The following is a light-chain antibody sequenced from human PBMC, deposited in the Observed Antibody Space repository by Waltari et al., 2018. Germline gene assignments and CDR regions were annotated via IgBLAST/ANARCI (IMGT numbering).Light chain of an antibody. V-gene: IGKV3-11*01. CDR1: HSISEY. J-gene: IGKJ4*01. CDR2: DAS. CDR3: QQRIDWPPVS. Sequence: EIVLIQSPAILSLSPGERATLSCRATHSISEYLAWYQQKPGQPPRPLIHDASTRAYGVPARFSGSGFGTDFTLTISNLEPEDSAVYYCQQRIDWPPVSFGGGTKVEIK.